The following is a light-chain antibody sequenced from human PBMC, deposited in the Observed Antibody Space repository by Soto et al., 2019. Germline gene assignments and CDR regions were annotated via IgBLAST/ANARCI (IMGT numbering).Light chain of an antibody. J-gene: IGKJ4*01. CDR1: QGISSH. V-gene: IGKV1-9*01. Sequence: DIQLTQSPSFLSASVGDRVTITCRASQGISSHLAWYQQNPGKAPKLLIYAASTLQSGVPSRFSGSGSGTEFTLTISSLQPEDFATYYCQQLNSYPLTFGGGTKVDIK. CDR3: QQLNSYPLT. CDR2: AAS.